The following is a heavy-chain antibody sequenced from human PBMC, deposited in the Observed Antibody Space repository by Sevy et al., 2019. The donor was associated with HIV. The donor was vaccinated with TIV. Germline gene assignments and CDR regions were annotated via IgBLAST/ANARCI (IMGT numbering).Heavy chain of an antibody. CDR2: INHSGST. J-gene: IGHJ5*02. Sequence: ETLSLTCAVYGGSFSGYYWNWIRQSPGKGLEWIGEINHSGSTHYNPSLKSRVTISVDTSKNQFSLRLNSVTAADTAVYYCARAPPVLVVPGAPSWFDPWGQGTLVTVSS. CDR1: GGSFSGYY. CDR3: ARAPPVLVVPGAPSWFDP. D-gene: IGHD2-2*01. V-gene: IGHV4-34*01.